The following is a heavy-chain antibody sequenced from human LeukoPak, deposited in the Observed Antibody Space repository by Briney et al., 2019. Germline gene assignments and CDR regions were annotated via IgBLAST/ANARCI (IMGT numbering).Heavy chain of an antibody. V-gene: IGHV3-21*01. CDR3: ARDRHVPGLYYYYMDV. D-gene: IGHD6-6*01. J-gene: IGHJ6*03. CDR1: GFTFSSYS. CDR2: ISSSSSYI. Sequence: PGGSLRLSCAASGFTFSSYSMNWVRQAPGKGLEWVSSISSSSSYIYYADSVKGRFTISRDNAKNSLYLQMNSLRAEDTAVYYCARDRHVPGLYYYYMDVWGKGTTVTVSS.